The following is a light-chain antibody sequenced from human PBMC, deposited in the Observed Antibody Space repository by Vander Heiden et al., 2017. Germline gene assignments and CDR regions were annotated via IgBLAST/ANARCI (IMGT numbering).Light chain of an antibody. J-gene: IGKJ3*01. Sequence: DLQMTQPPSSLSASVGDSVTITCRASQTIGTYLNWHQVKQGKAPKLQLQAASSLQSAVPSTYSGSGSGPDFTLTISRLQPEDFPTYFCQQSYSTAATFGHGTRVDIK. CDR1: QTIGTY. CDR3: QQSYSTAAT. V-gene: IGKV1-39*01. CDR2: AAS.